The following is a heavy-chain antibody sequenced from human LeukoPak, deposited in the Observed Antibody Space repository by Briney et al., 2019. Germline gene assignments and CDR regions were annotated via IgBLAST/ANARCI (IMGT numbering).Heavy chain of an antibody. CDR1: GYTFTSYD. D-gene: IGHD3-22*01. CDR2: MNPNSGNT. CDR3: ARFYYDSSGYYSAFDI. Sequence: ASVKVSCKASGYTFTSYDINWVRQATGQGLEWMGWMNPNSGNTGYAQKFQGRVTMTRNTSISTAYMELSSLRSEDTAVYYCARFYYDSSGYYSAFDIWGQGTMVTVSS. V-gene: IGHV1-8*01. J-gene: IGHJ3*02.